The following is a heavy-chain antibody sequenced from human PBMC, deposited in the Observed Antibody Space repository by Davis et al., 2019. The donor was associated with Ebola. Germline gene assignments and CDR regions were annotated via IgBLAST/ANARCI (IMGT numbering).Heavy chain of an antibody. V-gene: IGHV1-2*04. Sequence: ASVKVSCKASGYTFTSYYMHWVRQAPGQGLEWMGWINPNSGGTNYAQKFQGWVTMTRDTSISTAYMELSRLRSDDTAVYYCARGTRYTHYDFNYYYYMDVWGKGTTVTVPS. CDR3: ARGTRYTHYDFNYYYYMDV. CDR2: INPNSGGT. D-gene: IGHD3-3*01. CDR1: GYTFTSYY. J-gene: IGHJ6*03.